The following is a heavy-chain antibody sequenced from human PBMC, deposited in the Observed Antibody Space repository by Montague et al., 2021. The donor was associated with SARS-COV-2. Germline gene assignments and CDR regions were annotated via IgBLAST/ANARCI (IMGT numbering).Heavy chain of an antibody. CDR1: GDSVSSNSAA. J-gene: IGHJ4*02. V-gene: IGHV6-1*01. D-gene: IGHD6-13*01. CDR2: TYYRSKWYN. Sequence: CAISGDSVSSNSAAWNWIRQSPSRGLEWLGRTYYRSKWYNDYAVSVKSRITINPDTSKNQFSLQLNSVTPEDTAVYYRVRDGGLYSSSWYLGYFDYWGQGTLVTVSS. CDR3: VRDGGLYSSSWYLGYFDY.